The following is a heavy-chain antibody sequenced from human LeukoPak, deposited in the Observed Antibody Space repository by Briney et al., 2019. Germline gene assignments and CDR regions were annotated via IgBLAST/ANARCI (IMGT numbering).Heavy chain of an antibody. Sequence: ASVKVSCKASGYTFTGYYIHWVRQAPGQGLEWMGWINPSSGDTKYAQKFQGRVTMTRDTSISTAYMELSRLRSDDTAVYYCARPKYSSSWDAFDIWGPGTMVTVSS. CDR1: GYTFTGYY. J-gene: IGHJ3*02. D-gene: IGHD6-13*01. V-gene: IGHV1-2*02. CDR2: INPSSGDT. CDR3: ARPKYSSSWDAFDI.